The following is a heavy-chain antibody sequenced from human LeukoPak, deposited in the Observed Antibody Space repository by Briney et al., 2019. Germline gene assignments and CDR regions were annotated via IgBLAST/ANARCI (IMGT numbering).Heavy chain of an antibody. CDR2: IIPIFGTA. CDR3: ASGLIAAAGTSAEYFQH. D-gene: IGHD6-13*01. CDR1: VGTFSSYA. J-gene: IGHJ1*01. Sequence: SVKVSCKASVGTFSSYAISWVRQAPGQGLEWMGGIIPIFGTANYAQKFQGRVTITADKSTSTAYMELSSLRSEDTAVYYCASGLIAAAGTSAEYFQHWGQGTLVTVSS. V-gene: IGHV1-69*06.